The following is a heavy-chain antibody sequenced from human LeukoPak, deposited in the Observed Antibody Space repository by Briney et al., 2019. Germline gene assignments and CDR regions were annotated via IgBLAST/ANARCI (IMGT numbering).Heavy chain of an antibody. Sequence: ASVKVSCKASGYTFTSNDINWVRQAAGQGLEWMGWMNPHSGNAGYAQKFQGRVTMTRNTSISTAYMELSSLRSEDTAVYYCARIPLNGYTPDYWGQGTLVTVSS. CDR1: GYTFTSND. V-gene: IGHV1-8*01. CDR2: MNPHSGNA. D-gene: IGHD5-18*01. CDR3: ARIPLNGYTPDY. J-gene: IGHJ4*02.